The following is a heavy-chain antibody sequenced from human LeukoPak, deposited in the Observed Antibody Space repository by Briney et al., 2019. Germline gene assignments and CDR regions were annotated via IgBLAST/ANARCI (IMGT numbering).Heavy chain of an antibody. D-gene: IGHD3-10*01. V-gene: IGHV1-18*01. Sequence: ASVKVSCRASGYTFTSYGISWVRQAPGQGLEWMGWISAYNGNTNYAQKLQGRVTMTTDTSTSTAYMELRSLTSDDTAVYYCARDRGKWFADFFDFWGQGTLVTVSS. CDR1: GYTFTSYG. CDR2: ISAYNGNT. J-gene: IGHJ4*02. CDR3: ARDRGKWFADFFDF.